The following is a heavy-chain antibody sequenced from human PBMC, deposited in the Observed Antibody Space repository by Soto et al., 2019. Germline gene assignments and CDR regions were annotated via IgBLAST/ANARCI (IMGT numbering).Heavy chain of an antibody. V-gene: IGHV4-39*01. CDR3: ARHYCVNNCFDP. CDR2: ISYSGNT. D-gene: IGHD2-21*02. J-gene: IGHJ5*02. CDR1: GGSISSGSYY. Sequence: SETLSLTCTVSGGSISSGSYYWGWIRQPPGKGPEWIGSISYSGNTYYNPSLKSRVTISVDTSKIQFSLKLSSVTAADTAVYYCARHYCVNNCFDPWGQGTPVTVS.